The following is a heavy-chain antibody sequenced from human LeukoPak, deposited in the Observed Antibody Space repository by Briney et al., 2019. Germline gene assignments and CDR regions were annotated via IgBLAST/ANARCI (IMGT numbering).Heavy chain of an antibody. CDR2: ISYDGSNK. V-gene: IGHV3-30*18. CDR1: GFTFSSYG. Sequence: PGGSLRLSCAASGFTFSSYGMHWVRQAPGKGLEWVAVISYDGSNKYYADSVKGRFTISRDNSKNTLYLQMNSLRAEDTAVYYCAKDRGNGWYILALQGPFDYWGQGTLVTVSS. D-gene: IGHD6-19*01. CDR3: AKDRGNGWYILALQGPFDY. J-gene: IGHJ4*02.